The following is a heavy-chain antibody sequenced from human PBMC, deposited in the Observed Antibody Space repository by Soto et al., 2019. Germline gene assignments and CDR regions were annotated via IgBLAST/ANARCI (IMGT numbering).Heavy chain of an antibody. V-gene: IGHV3-21*01. Sequence: XESLRLSCAASGFTFSSYSTNWVRQAPGKGLEWVSSISSSSSYIYYADSVKGRFTISRDNAKNSLYLQMNSLRAEDTAVYYCARTGTTNAFDIWGQGTMVTVSS. CDR2: ISSSSSYI. CDR1: GFTFSSYS. J-gene: IGHJ3*02. CDR3: ARTGTTNAFDI. D-gene: IGHD1-1*01.